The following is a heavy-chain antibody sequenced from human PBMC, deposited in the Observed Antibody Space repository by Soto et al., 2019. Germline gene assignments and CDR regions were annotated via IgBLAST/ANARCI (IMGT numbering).Heavy chain of an antibody. CDR1: GSLPVGSRSTYF. Sequence: PAETLSLTCGLSGSLPVGSRSTYFWTWIRQPPGKGLEWIGEINHSGSPNYSPSLRGRVTISLDTFKKQFSLNLSSVTAADTAVYFCARARFSQWSQDYYGLDVWGQGTTVTVSS. V-gene: IGHV4-34*01. CDR3: ARARFSQWSQDYYGLDV. CDR2: INHSGSP. J-gene: IGHJ6*02. D-gene: IGHD3-3*01.